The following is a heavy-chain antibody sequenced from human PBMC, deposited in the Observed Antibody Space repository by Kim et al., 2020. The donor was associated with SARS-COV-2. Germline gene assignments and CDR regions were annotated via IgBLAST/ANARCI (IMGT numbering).Heavy chain of an antibody. D-gene: IGHD3-16*01. J-gene: IGHJ6*02. CDR2: ITARDIVM. Sequence: GGSLRLSCEGSGFDFDSFAITWVRQAPGKGLEWVSRITARDIVMYYADSIKGRFTTTRDNSKAYLHMRGLQGDDTAIYYCAKGLEPHAYWVAFDVWGQGTAVTVAS. CDR1: GFDFDSFA. V-gene: IGHV3-23*01. CDR3: AKGLEPHAYWVAFDV.